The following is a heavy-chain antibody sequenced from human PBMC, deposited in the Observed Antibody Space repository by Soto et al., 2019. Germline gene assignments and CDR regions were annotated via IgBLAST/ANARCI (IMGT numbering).Heavy chain of an antibody. V-gene: IGHV3-7*04. CDR3: ARAWYSSSWHDDAFDI. CDR1: GFTFISYW. J-gene: IGHJ3*02. Sequence: GGSLRLSCAASGFTFISYWMSWVRQASGKGLEWVANIKQDGSEKYYVDSVKGRFTISRDNAKNSLYLQMNSLRAEDTAVYYCARAWYSSSWHDDAFDIWGQGTMVTVSS. D-gene: IGHD6-13*01. CDR2: IKQDGSEK.